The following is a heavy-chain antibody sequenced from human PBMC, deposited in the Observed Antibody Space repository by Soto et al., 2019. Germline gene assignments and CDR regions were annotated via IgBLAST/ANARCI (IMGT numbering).Heavy chain of an antibody. CDR3: ARGRGYSYGYNWFDP. Sequence: ASVKVSCKASGGTFSSYAISWVRQAPGQGLEWMGGIIPIFGTANYAQKFQGRVTITADESTSTAYMELSSLRSEDTAVYYCARGRGYSYGYNWFDPWGQGTLVTVSS. CDR2: IIPIFGTA. D-gene: IGHD5-18*01. V-gene: IGHV1-69*13. CDR1: GGTFSSYA. J-gene: IGHJ5*02.